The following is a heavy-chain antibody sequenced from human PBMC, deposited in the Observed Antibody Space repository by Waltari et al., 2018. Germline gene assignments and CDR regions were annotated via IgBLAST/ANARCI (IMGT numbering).Heavy chain of an antibody. CDR3: ARSTSDYLYNFGMDV. CDR1: GFSLTTSKMC. Sequence: QVTLRESGPALVKPTETLTLTCSFSGFSLTTSKMCVTWIRQPPGKALEWLARIDWDDDTYYSASLRTRLSISKDTSKNQVVLTMTNMYPVDTATYYCARSTSDYLYNFGMDVWGQGTTVTVSS. J-gene: IGHJ6*02. V-gene: IGHV2-70*15. CDR2: IDWDDDT.